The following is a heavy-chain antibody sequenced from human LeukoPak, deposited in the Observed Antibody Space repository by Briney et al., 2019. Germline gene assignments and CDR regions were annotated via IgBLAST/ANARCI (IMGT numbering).Heavy chain of an antibody. CDR1: GFTFSDYE. CDR3: AREGARLWFGELLSYYGMDV. CDR2: IGYTGSTI. D-gene: IGHD3-10*01. V-gene: IGHV3-48*03. J-gene: IGHJ6*02. Sequence: PGGSLRLSCSASGFTFSDYEMNWVRQAPGEGLEWLSYIGYTGSTITYADSVKGRFTVSRDNAKNAMYLQMTSLRVEDTAIYYCAREGARLWFGELLSYYGMDVWGQGTTVTVSS.